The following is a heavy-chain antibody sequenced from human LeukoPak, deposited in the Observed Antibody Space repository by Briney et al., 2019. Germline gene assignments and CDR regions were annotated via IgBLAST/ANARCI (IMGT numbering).Heavy chain of an antibody. J-gene: IGHJ4*02. D-gene: IGHD3-10*01. CDR1: GGSISSYY. Sequence: PSETLSLTCIVSGGSISSYYWSWIRQPPGKGLEWIGEISHSGSTNYNPSLKSRVTISVDTSKNQFSLKLSSVTAADTAVYYCARTRYYYNSRSYGAPYYFDYWGQGTLVTVSS. CDR2: ISHSGST. V-gene: IGHV4-34*01. CDR3: ARTRYYYNSRSYGAPYYFDY.